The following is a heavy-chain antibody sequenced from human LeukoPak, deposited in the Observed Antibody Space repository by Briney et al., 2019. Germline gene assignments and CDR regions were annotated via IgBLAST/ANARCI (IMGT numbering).Heavy chain of an antibody. D-gene: IGHD6-19*01. CDR2: ISAYSGNT. J-gene: IGHJ4*02. Sequence: ASVRVSCKTSGYPFSSYGISWVRQAPGQGLEWMGWISAYSGNTNYAQKLQGRVTMTTDTSTSTAYMELRSLRSDDTAVYYCARVHAYSSAWDYWGRGNLDTVSP. CDR1: GYPFSSYG. V-gene: IGHV1-18*01. CDR3: ARVHAYSSAWDY.